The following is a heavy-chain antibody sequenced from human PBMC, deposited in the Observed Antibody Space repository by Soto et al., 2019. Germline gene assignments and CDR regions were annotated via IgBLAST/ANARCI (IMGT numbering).Heavy chain of an antibody. D-gene: IGHD2-21*02. CDR1: GDSVSNQSSA. J-gene: IGHJ5*01. CDR3: AWTAETGFFYS. V-gene: IGHV6-1*01. Sequence: PLQTLSLTCGISGDSVSNQSSAWNWIRQSPSRGLEWLGRTYYRSNWYDDYALSVKSRITINPDTSNNQVSLQLNSVTPEDTAVYFCAWTAETGFFYSWGRGTRVTVSS. CDR2: TYYRSNWYD.